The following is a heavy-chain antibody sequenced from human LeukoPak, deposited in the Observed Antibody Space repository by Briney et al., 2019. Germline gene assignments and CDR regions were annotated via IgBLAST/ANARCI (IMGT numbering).Heavy chain of an antibody. CDR1: GFRFDDYS. V-gene: IGHV3-21*01. Sequence: GGSLRLSCGASGFRFDDYSMYWVGQAPGKGLEWVSYMSGSSNYINYADSVKGRFTISRDNAKTSVYLQMNSLRAEDTAVYYCAREPSGWYVDYWGQGTLVTVSS. CDR2: MSGSSNYI. J-gene: IGHJ4*02. CDR3: AREPSGWYVDY. D-gene: IGHD6-19*01.